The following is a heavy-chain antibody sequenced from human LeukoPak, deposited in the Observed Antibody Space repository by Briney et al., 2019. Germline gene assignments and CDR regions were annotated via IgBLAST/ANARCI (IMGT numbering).Heavy chain of an antibody. CDR1: GGSFSGYY. CDR2: INHSGST. CDR3: ARGPKAVAGTLQYDY. J-gene: IGHJ4*02. D-gene: IGHD6-19*01. Sequence: SETLSLTCAVYGGSFSGYYWSWIRQPPGKGLEWIGEINHSGSTNYNPSLKSRVTISVDTSKNQFSLKLSSVTAADTAVYYCARGPKAVAGTLQYDYWGQGTLVTVSS. V-gene: IGHV4-34*01.